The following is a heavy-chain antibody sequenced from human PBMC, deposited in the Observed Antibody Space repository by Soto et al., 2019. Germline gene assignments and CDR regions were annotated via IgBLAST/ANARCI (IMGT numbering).Heavy chain of an antibody. CDR3: ARGIGQIVAGY. V-gene: IGHV1-69*06. J-gene: IGHJ4*02. D-gene: IGHD3-22*01. CDR2: IIPIFGTA. CDR1: GYTFTSYA. Sequence: GASVKVSCKASGYTFTSYAMHWVRQAPGQRLEWMGWIIPIFGTANYAQKFQGRVTITADKSTSTAYMELSSLRSEDTAVYYCARGIGQIVAGYWGQGTLVTVSS.